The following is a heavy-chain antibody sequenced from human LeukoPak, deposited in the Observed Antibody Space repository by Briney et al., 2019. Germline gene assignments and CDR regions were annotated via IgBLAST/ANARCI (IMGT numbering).Heavy chain of an antibody. J-gene: IGHJ4*02. D-gene: IGHD5-18*01. Sequence: SETLSLTCAVYGGSFSGYYWSWIRQPPGKGLEWIGEINHSGSTNYNPSLKSRVTISVGTSKNQFSLKLSSVTAANTAVYYCARGGYSYGKYYFDYWGQGTLVTVSS. CDR2: INHSGST. V-gene: IGHV4-34*01. CDR1: GGSFSGYY. CDR3: ARGGYSYGKYYFDY.